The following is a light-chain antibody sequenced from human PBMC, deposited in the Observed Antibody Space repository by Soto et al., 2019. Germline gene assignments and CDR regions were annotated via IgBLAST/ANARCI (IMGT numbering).Light chain of an antibody. CDR1: QSVRGSY. CDR3: QQYATSPET. J-gene: IGKJ1*01. Sequence: EIVLTQSPGTLSLSPGERATLSCRASQSVRGSYLAWYQQKPGQAPRLLIYGASSRATGIPDRFSGSGSGTDFTLTISRLEPEDFAVYYCQQYATSPETFGQGTKVEIK. V-gene: IGKV3-20*01. CDR2: GAS.